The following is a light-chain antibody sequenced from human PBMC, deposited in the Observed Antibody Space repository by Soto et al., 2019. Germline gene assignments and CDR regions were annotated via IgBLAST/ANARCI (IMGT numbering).Light chain of an antibody. CDR1: QGISSY. Sequence: AIRMTQYPSSFSASTGDRVTITCRASQGISSYLAWYQQKPGKAPKLLIYAASTLQSGVPSRFSGSGSGTDFTLTISCLQSEDFATYNCQQYYSYPLTFGQGTKVEIK. CDR2: AAS. CDR3: QQYYSYPLT. J-gene: IGKJ1*01. V-gene: IGKV1-8*01.